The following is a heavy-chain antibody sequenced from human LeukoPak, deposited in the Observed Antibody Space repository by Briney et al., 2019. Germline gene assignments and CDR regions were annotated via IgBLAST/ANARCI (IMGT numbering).Heavy chain of an antibody. V-gene: IGHV1-2*02. D-gene: IGHD1-26*01. Sequence: ASVKVSCKASGYTFTGYYMHWVRQAPGQGLEWMGWINPNSGGTNYAQKFQGRVTMTRDTSISTAYMELSRLRSDDTAVYYCARAGSHSGSYRQGPFDYWGQGTLVTVSS. CDR1: GYTFTGYY. J-gene: IGHJ4*02. CDR2: INPNSGGT. CDR3: ARAGSHSGSYRQGPFDY.